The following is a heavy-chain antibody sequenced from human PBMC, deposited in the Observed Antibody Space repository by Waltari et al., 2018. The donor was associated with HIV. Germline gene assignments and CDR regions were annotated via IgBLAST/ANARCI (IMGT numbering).Heavy chain of an antibody. CDR3: AKSGYYYDSSGYPH. V-gene: IGHV3-30*18. CDR1: GFTFSTFG. J-gene: IGHJ4*02. Sequence: QVQLVESGGGVVQPGRSMRLSCAASGFTFSTFGMHWVRRAPGKGLEWVAVISYDGSNKYYADSVKGRFTISRDNSKNTLYLQMNSLRAEDTAVYYCAKSGYYYDSSGYPHWGQGTLVTVSS. D-gene: IGHD3-22*01. CDR2: ISYDGSNK.